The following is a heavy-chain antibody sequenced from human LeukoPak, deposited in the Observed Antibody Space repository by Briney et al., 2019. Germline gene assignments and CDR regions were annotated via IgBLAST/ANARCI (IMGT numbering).Heavy chain of an antibody. Sequence: GGSLRLSCAASGFTFSSYAMSWVRQAPGKGLEWVSAISGSGGSTYYADSVKGRFTISRDNSKNTLYLQMNSLRAEDTAVYYCAKEGRMITFGGVIIRRGYYFDYWGQGTLVTVSS. V-gene: IGHV3-23*01. CDR3: AKEGRMITFGGVIIRRGYYFDY. CDR2: ISGSGGST. CDR1: GFTFSSYA. D-gene: IGHD3-16*02. J-gene: IGHJ4*02.